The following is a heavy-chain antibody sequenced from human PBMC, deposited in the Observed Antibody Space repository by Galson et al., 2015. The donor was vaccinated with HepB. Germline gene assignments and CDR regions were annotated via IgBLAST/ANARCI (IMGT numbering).Heavy chain of an antibody. D-gene: IGHD2-8*01. CDR2: IYPGDSDT. CDR3: ARARRGGGMVQDV. Sequence: QSGAEVKKPGESLKISCKVSGYSFTSYWIAWVRQMPGKGLEWMGIIYPGDSDTRYSPSFQGQVTISADKSISTAYLRWSSLKASDSAMYYCARARRGGGMVQDVWGQGTTVTVSS. CDR1: GYSFTSYW. J-gene: IGHJ6*02. V-gene: IGHV5-51*01.